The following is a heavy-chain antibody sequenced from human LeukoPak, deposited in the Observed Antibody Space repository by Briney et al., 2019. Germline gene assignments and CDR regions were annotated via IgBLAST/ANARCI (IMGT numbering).Heavy chain of an antibody. V-gene: IGHV4-59*01. CDR1: GGSIRNDY. Sequence: SETLSLTCTVSGGSIRNDYWSWIRQPPGEGLEYIGYIHYSGNTNYNPSLKSRVTISIDTSKNQFSLKLSSVTAADTAVYYCARDDGSAGGTDAFDIWGQGTMVTVSS. J-gene: IGHJ3*02. D-gene: IGHD1-1*01. CDR2: IHYSGNT. CDR3: ARDDGSAGGTDAFDI.